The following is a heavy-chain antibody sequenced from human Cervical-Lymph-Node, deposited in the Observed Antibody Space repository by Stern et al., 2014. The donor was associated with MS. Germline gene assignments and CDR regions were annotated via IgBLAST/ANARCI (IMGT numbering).Heavy chain of an antibody. D-gene: IGHD3-22*01. CDR1: GDSVSRGNYC. Sequence: QVQLQESGPGLVKPSETLSLTCTVSGDSVSRGNYCWTWIRQPPGKGLQWIGPIYNSGTTNYNPSLKSRVTLSLDTSKTQFSLRLSSVTAADTAIYYCASCYYDYLEVAWGSDWYFDLWGRGTLVTVSS. J-gene: IGHJ2*01. V-gene: IGHV4-61*01. CDR3: ASCYYDYLEVAWGSDWYFDL. CDR2: IYNSGTT.